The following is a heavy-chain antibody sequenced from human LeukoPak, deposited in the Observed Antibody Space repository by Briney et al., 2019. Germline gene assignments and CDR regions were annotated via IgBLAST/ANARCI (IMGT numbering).Heavy chain of an antibody. CDR3: AREEVEMATIKEHRLYNWFDP. J-gene: IGHJ5*02. CDR1: GYTFTTYP. Sequence: ASVKVSCKASGYTFTTYPIHWVRQAPGQSLEWMGYVSTGDHYTKYSQKFRDRVTFTRDTSATTAYMELSSLRSEDAAVYYCAREEVEMATIKEHRLYNWFDPWGQGTLVTVSS. V-gene: IGHV1-3*04. D-gene: IGHD5-24*01. CDR2: VSTGDHYT.